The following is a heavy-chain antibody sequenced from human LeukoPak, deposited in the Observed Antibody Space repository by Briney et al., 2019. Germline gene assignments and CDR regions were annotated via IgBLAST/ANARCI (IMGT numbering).Heavy chain of an antibody. V-gene: IGHV3-74*01. Sequence: PGGSLRLSCAASGFTFSSYAMSWVRQAPGKGLVWVSRINSDGSSTSYADSVKGRFTISRDNAKNTLYLQMNSLRAEDTAVYYCARAGTRMVYADYWGQGTLVTVSS. CDR2: INSDGSST. CDR3: ARAGTRMVYADY. D-gene: IGHD2-8*01. J-gene: IGHJ4*02. CDR1: GFTFSSYA.